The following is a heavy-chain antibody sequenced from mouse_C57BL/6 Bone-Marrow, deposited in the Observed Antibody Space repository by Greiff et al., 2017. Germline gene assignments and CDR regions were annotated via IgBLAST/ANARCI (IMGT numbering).Heavy chain of an antibody. D-gene: IGHD1-1*01. CDR3: ARSYYGSSADWYFDV. CDR2: INPNNGGT. Sequence: EVMLVESGPELVKPGASVKIPCKASGYTFTDYNMDWVKQSHGKSLEWIGDINPNNGGTIYNQKFKGKATLTVDKSSSTAYMALRSLTSEDTAVYYCARSYYGSSADWYFDVWGTGTTVTVSS. CDR1: GYTFTDYN. J-gene: IGHJ1*03. V-gene: IGHV1-18*01.